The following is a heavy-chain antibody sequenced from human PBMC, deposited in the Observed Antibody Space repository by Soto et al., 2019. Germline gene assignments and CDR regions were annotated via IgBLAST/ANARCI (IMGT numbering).Heavy chain of an antibody. D-gene: IGHD6-6*01. Sequence: QVPLVQSGAEVKKPGASVKVSCKASGYTFTNYGINWVRQAPGQGLEWLGWVSAYNGERRYAQRVQARVIMTTDTSTATAYMELRSLRCDDTAVYYCSRGTSIPASGDYWGQGTLVTVSS. CDR3: SRGTSIPASGDY. V-gene: IGHV1-18*01. CDR1: GYTFTNYG. J-gene: IGHJ4*01. CDR2: VSAYNGER.